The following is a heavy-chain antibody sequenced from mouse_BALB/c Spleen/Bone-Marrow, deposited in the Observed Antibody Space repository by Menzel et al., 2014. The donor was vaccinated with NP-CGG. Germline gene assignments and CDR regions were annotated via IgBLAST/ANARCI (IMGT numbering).Heavy chain of an antibody. CDR1: GDSITSGY. V-gene: IGHV3-8*02. J-gene: IGHJ4*01. CDR3: ARAGYRYDVGYAMDY. CDR2: ISHSGST. Sequence: EVQLVESGPSLVRPSQTLSLPCSVTGDSITSGYWNWIRKFPGNKLEYMGYISHSGSTYYNPSLKSRISITRDTSKNQYYLQLNSVTTEDTATYYCARAGYRYDVGYAMDYWGQGTSVTVSS. D-gene: IGHD2-14*01.